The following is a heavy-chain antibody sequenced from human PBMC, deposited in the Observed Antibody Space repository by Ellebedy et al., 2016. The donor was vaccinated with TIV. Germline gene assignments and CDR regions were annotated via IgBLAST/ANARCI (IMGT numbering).Heavy chain of an antibody. D-gene: IGHD5-18*01. V-gene: IGHV4-59*02. CDR2: ISFSWFS. Sequence: SETLSLTCTVSADSVSGDYWSWIRQPPGKGLEWIGYISFSWFSKYNPSLQSRVTISGDTSKGEFSLTLRSVTAADTAVYYCARLPRGNIFGYFDYWGQGILVTVSS. CDR1: ADSVSGDY. CDR3: ARLPRGNIFGYFDY. J-gene: IGHJ4*02.